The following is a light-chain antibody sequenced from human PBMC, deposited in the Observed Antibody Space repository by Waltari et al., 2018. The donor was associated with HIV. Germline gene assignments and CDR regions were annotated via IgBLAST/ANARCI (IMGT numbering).Light chain of an antibody. V-gene: IGLV2-14*03. CDR1: RSYVGSYNY. CDR3: GSYTSSSTYV. CDR2: DVD. Sequence: QSDLTLPASVSGSPGQSITIPCSGTRSYVGSYNYVSWYQHHPGQAPKLMIYDVDNRLPGVSSRFSGSKSGNTASLTISGLRAEDEADYYCGSYTSSSTYVFGTGTEVTVL. J-gene: IGLJ1*01.